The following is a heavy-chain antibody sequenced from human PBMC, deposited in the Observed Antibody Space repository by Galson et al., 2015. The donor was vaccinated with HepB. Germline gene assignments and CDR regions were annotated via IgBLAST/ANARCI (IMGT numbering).Heavy chain of an antibody. CDR3: ARIPVVRTGGPDC. J-gene: IGHJ4*02. D-gene: IGHD4-23*01. CDR1: GGSISSSSYY. Sequence: SETLSLTCTVSGGSISSSSYYWGWIRQPPGKGLEWIGSIYYSGSTYYNPSLKSRVTISVDTSKNQFSLKLSSVTAADTAVYYCARIPVVRTGGPDCWGQGTLVTVSS. V-gene: IGHV4-39*01. CDR2: IYYSGST.